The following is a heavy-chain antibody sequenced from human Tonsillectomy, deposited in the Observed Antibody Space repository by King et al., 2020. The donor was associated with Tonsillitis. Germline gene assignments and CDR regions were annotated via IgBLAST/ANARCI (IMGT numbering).Heavy chain of an antibody. D-gene: IGHD1-14*01. J-gene: IGHJ6*02. CDR2: IQSGVNT. CDR1: GFTVSDNF. Sequence: VQLVESGGGLIQPGGSLRLSCAASGFTVSDNFMNWVRQAPGKGLERVSVIQSGVNTYYADSVKGRFTISRDNSKNTLLLQMNSLRAEGMAVFYCSRDMRKTGYFYYGMDVWGQGTSVTVSS. CDR3: SRDMRKTGYFYYGMDV. V-gene: IGHV3-53*01.